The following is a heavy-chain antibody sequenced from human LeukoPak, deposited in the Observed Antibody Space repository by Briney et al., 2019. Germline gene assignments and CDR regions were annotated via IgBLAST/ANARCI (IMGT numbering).Heavy chain of an antibody. D-gene: IGHD5-24*01. CDR1: GGSFSGYY. J-gene: IGHJ2*01. CDR3: ARRRWLQFPWYFDL. V-gene: IGHV4-34*01. CDR2: INHSGST. Sequence: PSQTLSLTCAVYGGSFSGYYWSWGRQPPGKGLEWIGEINHSGSTTYNPSLKSRVTISVDTSKTQFSLKLSSVPAADTAVYYCARRRWLQFPWYFDLWGRGTLVTVSS.